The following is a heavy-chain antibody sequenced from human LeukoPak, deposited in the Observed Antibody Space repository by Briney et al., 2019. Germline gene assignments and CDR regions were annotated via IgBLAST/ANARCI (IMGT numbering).Heavy chain of an antibody. J-gene: IGHJ4*02. CDR1: GFSFSTSD. Sequence: GGSLRLSCTTSGFSFSTSDMNWVRQAPGKGLDWVSYITSSGTTIFYADSVKGRFTISRDNAKKSLYLQMNSLRAEDTAVYYCARLGADLSRWGRGTRVTVSS. CDR2: ITSSGTTI. V-gene: IGHV3-48*03. CDR3: ARLGADLSR. D-gene: IGHD1-26*01.